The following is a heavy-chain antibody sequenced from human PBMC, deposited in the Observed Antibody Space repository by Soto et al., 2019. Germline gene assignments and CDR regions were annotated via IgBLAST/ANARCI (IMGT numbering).Heavy chain of an antibody. Sequence: GGSLRLSCAASGFTFSPSAMSCVRLALGKGLEWVSAISDSGGSAYYADSVKGRFTISRDNSKNTLYLQMNSLRAEDTGVYYCVRDDFGLGLDYCGQGTLVTVSS. J-gene: IGHJ4*02. CDR3: VRDDFGLGLDY. CDR2: ISDSGGSA. D-gene: IGHD1-7*01. CDR1: GFTFSPSA. V-gene: IGHV3-23*01.